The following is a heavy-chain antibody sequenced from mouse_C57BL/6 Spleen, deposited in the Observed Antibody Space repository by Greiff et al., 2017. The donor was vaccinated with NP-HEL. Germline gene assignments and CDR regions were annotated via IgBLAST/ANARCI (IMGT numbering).Heavy chain of an antibody. V-gene: IGHV5-9-1*02. D-gene: IGHD1-1*01. CDR2: ISSGGDYI. J-gene: IGHJ1*03. Sequence: EVQVVESGEGLVKPGGSLKLSCAASGFTFSSYAMSWVRQTPEKRLEWVAYISSGGDYIYYADTVKGRFTISRDNARNTLYLQMSSLKSEDTAMYDCTRGGGSRGYCDVWGTGTTVTVSS. CDR1: GFTFSSYA. CDR3: TRGGGSRGYCDV.